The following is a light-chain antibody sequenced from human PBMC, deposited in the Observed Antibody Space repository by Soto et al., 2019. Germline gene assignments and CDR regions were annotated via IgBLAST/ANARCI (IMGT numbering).Light chain of an antibody. CDR1: QTVRNNY. J-gene: IGKJ4*01. CDR2: DAS. V-gene: IGKV3-20*01. CDR3: QQYGSSPLT. Sequence: EFVLTQSPGTLSLSTGERATLSCRASQTVRNNYLAWYQQKPGQAPRLLIYDASSRATGIPDRFSGGGSGTDFTLTISRLEPEDFAVYYCQQYGSSPLTFGGGTKVDI.